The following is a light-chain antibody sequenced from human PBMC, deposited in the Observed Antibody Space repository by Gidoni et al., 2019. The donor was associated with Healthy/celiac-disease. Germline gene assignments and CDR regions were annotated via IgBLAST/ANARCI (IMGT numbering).Light chain of an antibody. Sequence: PGQTASITCSGDKLGDKYACWYQQKPGQSPVLVIYQASTRPSGIPERFSGSNSGNTATLTISGTQAMDEADYYCQAWDSSTYVFGTGTKVTVL. CDR3: QAWDSSTYV. CDR1: KLGDKY. J-gene: IGLJ1*01. V-gene: IGLV3-1*01. CDR2: QAS.